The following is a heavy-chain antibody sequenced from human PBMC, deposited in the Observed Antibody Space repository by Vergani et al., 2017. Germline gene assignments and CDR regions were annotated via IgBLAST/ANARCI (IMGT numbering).Heavy chain of an antibody. CDR2: ISGVGDTI. CDR1: GFTFTSYS. V-gene: IGHV3-48*01. CDR3: ARGIVGGLEFDN. J-gene: IGHJ4*01. D-gene: IGHD1-26*01. Sequence: EVRLAESGGGLVQPGGSLRLSCAVSGFTFTSYSMNWVRQAPGKGLEWVSYISGVGDTINYADSVKGRFTISRDNSLHLQMNSLRVEDTAVYYCARGIVGGLEFDNWGHGTLVTVSS.